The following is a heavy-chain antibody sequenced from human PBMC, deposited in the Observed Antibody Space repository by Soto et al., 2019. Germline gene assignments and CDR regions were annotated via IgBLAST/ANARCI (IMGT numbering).Heavy chain of an antibody. CDR1: GFTFSSYG. CDR2: ISYDGSNK. D-gene: IGHD3-10*01. V-gene: IGHV3-30*18. Sequence: QVQLVESGGGVVQPGRSLRLSCAASGFTFSSYGMHWVRQAPGKGLEWVAVISYDGSNKYYADYVKGRFTISRDNSKNTLYLQMNSLRAEDTAVYYCAKELLLWFGAHAFDIWGQGTMVTVSS. J-gene: IGHJ3*02. CDR3: AKELLLWFGAHAFDI.